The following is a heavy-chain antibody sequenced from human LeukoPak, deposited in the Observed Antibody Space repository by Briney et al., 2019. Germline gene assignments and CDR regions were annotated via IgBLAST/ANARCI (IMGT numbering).Heavy chain of an antibody. V-gene: IGHV3-53*01. CDR3: ARKAGIQLWLMDV. J-gene: IGHJ6*04. D-gene: IGHD5-18*01. CDR2: IYSGGST. CDR1: GFTVSSNY. Sequence: PGGSLRLSCAASGFTVSSNYMSWVRQAPGKGLEWVSVIYSGGSTYYADSVKGRSTISRDNSKNTLYLQMNSLRAEDTAVYYCARKAGIQLWLMDVWGKGTTVTVSS.